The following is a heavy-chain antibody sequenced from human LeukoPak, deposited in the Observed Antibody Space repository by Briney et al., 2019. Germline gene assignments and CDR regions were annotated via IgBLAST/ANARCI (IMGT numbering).Heavy chain of an antibody. D-gene: IGHD3-22*01. J-gene: IGHJ6*03. Sequence: GASVTVSCKASVYTFTSYDINWVRQATGQGLEWMGWMNPNSGNTGYAQKFQGRVTITRNSSITTAYMELSSLRSEDTAVYYCARGHYESSGYYYGSYYYYYMDVWGKGTTVTVSS. CDR3: ARGHYESSGYYYGSYYYYYMDV. V-gene: IGHV1-8*03. CDR2: MNPNSGNT. CDR1: VYTFTSYD.